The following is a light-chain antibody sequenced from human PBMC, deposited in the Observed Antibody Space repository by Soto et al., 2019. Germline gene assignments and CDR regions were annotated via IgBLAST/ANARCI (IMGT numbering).Light chain of an antibody. CDR2: GAS. CDR1: QNIRNW. V-gene: IGKV1-5*01. CDR3: QHYNSYSEA. Sequence: GDSVTITCRASQNIRNWLAWYQQKPGKAPNPLIYGASSLKSGVPSRFSGSGSGTELTLTINSLQPDDFATYYCQHYNSYSEAFGQGTKVDIK. J-gene: IGKJ1*01.